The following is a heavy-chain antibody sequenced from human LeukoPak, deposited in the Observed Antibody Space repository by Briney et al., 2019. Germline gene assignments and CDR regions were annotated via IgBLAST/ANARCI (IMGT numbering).Heavy chain of an antibody. CDR2: ISWNSGSI. V-gene: IGHV3-9*01. J-gene: IGHJ4*02. CDR3: AKGHTYGLGESYLDF. Sequence: GRSLRLSCEASGYTFDDYAMHWVRQAPGKGLEWVSAISWNSGSIGYADSVKGRFTISRDNGKNSLYLQMNSLRTEDTALYYCAKGHTYGLGESYLDFWGQGTLVSVSS. CDR1: GYTFDDYA. D-gene: IGHD5-18*01.